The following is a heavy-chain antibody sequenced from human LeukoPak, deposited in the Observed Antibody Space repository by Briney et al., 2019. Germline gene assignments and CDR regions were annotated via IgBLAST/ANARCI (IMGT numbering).Heavy chain of an antibody. Sequence: QPGGSLRLSCAASGFPFSGYWMDWVRQAPGKGMEWVANIKEDGSKQYYADSVKGRFTICRDNAKNSLYLQMNSLRVEDTAIYYCSRSLDYLGQGALVTVSS. J-gene: IGHJ4*02. V-gene: IGHV3-7*01. CDR2: IKEDGSKQ. CDR1: GFPFSGYW. CDR3: SRSLDY.